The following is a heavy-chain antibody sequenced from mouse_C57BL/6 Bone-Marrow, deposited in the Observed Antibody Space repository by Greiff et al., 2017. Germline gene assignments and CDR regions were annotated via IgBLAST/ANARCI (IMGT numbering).Heavy chain of an antibody. CDR3: ARGGYYGSFLRDY. Sequence: QVQLKQSGAELVRPGASVKLSCKASGYTFTDYYINWVKQRPGQGLEWIARIYPGSGNTYYNEKFKGKATLTAEKSSSTAYMQLSSLTSEDSAVYFCARGGYYGSFLRDYWGQGTTLTVSS. J-gene: IGHJ2*01. CDR1: GYTFTDYY. V-gene: IGHV1-76*01. D-gene: IGHD1-1*01. CDR2: IYPGSGNT.